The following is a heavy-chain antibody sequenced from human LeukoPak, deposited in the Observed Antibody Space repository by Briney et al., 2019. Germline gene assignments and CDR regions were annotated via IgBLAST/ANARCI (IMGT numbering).Heavy chain of an antibody. V-gene: IGHV3-20*04. CDR3: ARDRNYYDSSGPKRGAFDI. Sequence: GRSLRLSCAASGFTFDDYGMSWVRQAPGKGLEWVSGINWNGGSRGYADSVKGRFTISRDNAKNSLYLQMNSLRAEDTALYYCARDRNYYDSSGPKRGAFDIWGQGTMVTVSS. CDR2: INWNGGSR. J-gene: IGHJ3*02. CDR1: GFTFDDYG. D-gene: IGHD3-22*01.